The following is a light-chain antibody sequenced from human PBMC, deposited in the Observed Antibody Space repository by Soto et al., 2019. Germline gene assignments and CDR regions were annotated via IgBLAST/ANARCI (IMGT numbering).Light chain of an antibody. CDR1: QSVSSY. J-gene: IGKJ3*01. CDR2: DAS. Sequence: EIVLTQSPATLSLSPGERATLSCRASQSVSSYLAWYQQKPGQAHRLLIYDASNRATGIPARFSGSGSGTDFPLTISSLEPEDFAVYYWQQRSPWPPPFGPGTKVDI. CDR3: QQRSPWPPP. V-gene: IGKV3-11*01.